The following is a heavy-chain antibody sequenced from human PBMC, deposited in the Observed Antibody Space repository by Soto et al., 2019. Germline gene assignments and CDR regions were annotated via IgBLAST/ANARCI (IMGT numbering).Heavy chain of an antibody. Sequence: GGSLRLSCAASGFTFSSYAMHWVRQAPGKGLEWVAVISYDGSNKYYADSVKGRLTISRDNSKNTLYLQMNSLRAEDTAVYYCAREGTLGYFDYWGQGTLVTVSS. J-gene: IGHJ4*02. CDR1: GFTFSSYA. CDR2: ISYDGSNK. CDR3: AREGTLGYFDY. D-gene: IGHD1-1*01. V-gene: IGHV3-30-3*01.